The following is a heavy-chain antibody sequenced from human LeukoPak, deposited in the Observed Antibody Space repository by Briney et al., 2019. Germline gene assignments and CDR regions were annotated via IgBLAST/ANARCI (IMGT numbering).Heavy chain of an antibody. V-gene: IGHV1-18*04. CDR3: ARRGYDSSGYFIASDY. CDR1: GYTFTSYY. J-gene: IGHJ4*02. Sequence: ASVKVSCKASGYTFTSYYMHWVRQAPGQGLEWMGWISAYNGNTNYAQKLQGRVTMTTDTSTSTAYMELRSLRSDDTAVYYCARRGYDSSGYFIASDYWGQGTLVTVSS. CDR2: ISAYNGNT. D-gene: IGHD3-22*01.